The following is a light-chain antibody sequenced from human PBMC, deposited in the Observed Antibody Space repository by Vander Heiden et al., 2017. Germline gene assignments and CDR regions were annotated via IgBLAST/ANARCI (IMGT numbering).Light chain of an antibody. Sequence: QSALTQSPSVSGSPGPSVTISCTGTGPVVGGSTSVTWYQQYPGNAPKLIIYNVDKRPSGVPDRFSGSKSGSTAALTISGLQAEDEADYFCGSYAGTYTYVFGTGTTVSVL. J-gene: IGLJ1*01. CDR3: GSYAGTYTYV. CDR1: GPVVGGSTS. CDR2: NVD. V-gene: IGLV2-11*01.